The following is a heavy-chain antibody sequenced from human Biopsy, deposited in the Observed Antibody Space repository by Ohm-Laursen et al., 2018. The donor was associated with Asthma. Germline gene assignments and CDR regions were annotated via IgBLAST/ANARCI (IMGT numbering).Heavy chain of an antibody. V-gene: IGHV2-5*02. CDR2: TYWDADK. CDR1: GFSLSSTGVG. D-gene: IGHD5-24*01. CDR3: AHFKMSTSMAFDY. J-gene: IGHJ4*02. Sequence: TQTLTLTCSFSGFSLSSTGVGVGWIRQPPGKALDWLALTYWDADKRYSPSLKTRLTITKDTSNNQVVLTLTNVDPVDTATYYCAHFKMSTSMAFDYWGPGTVVTVSS.